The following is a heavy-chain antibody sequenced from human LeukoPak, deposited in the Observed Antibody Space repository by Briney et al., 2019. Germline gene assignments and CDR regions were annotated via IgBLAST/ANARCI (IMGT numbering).Heavy chain of an antibody. CDR2: IHHSGTI. J-gene: IGHJ4*02. D-gene: IGHD4-17*01. V-gene: IGHV4-34*01. CDR1: GGSFNDYY. CDR3: ARRREYGDRFFDY. Sequence: PSGTLSLTCAVYGGSFNDYYWSWIRQSPGTGLEWIGEIHHSGTINYNSSLESRVTMSIDTSKNQFSLRLSSVTAADTAVYYCARRREYGDRFFDYWGQGTLVTVSS.